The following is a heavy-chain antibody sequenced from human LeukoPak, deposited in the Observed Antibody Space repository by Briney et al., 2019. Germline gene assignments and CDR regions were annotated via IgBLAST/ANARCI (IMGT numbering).Heavy chain of an antibody. J-gene: IGHJ4*02. CDR2: IIPIFGTA. CDR3: ARDRSAYYYGSGNLNYYFDY. V-gene: IGHV1-69*06. D-gene: IGHD3-10*01. CDR1: GGTFSSYA. Sequence: GASVKVSCKASGGTFSSYAISWVRQAPGQGLEWMGGIIPIFGTANYAQKFQGRVTITADKSTSTAYMELSSLRSEDTAVYYCARDRSAYYYGSGNLNYYFDYWGQGTLVTVSS.